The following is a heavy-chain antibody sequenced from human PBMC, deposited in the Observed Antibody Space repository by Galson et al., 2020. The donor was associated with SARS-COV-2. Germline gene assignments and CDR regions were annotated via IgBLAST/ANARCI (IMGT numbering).Heavy chain of an antibody. J-gene: IGHJ3*02. CDR2: ISWNSGSI. CDR3: ARITMVRGAPEDDAFDI. V-gene: IGHV3-9*01. D-gene: IGHD3-10*01. Sequence: SLKISCAASGFTFDDYAMHWVRQAPGKGLEWVSGISWNSGSIGYADSVKGRFTISRDNAKNSLYLQMNSLRAEDTALYYCARITMVRGAPEDDAFDIWGQGTMVTVSS. CDR1: GFTFDDYA.